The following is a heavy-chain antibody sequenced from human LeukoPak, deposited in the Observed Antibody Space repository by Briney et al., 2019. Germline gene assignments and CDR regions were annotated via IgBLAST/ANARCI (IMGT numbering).Heavy chain of an antibody. Sequence: GGSLRLSCAASGFTLSRYWMSWVRQAPGKGLEWVSNIKQDGSEKHYVDSVKGRFTISRDNAKNSLYLQMNSLRAEDTAVYYCAREEEQLNMWGQGTVVSVSS. CDR1: GFTLSRYW. D-gene: IGHD6-13*01. J-gene: IGHJ3*02. V-gene: IGHV3-7*01. CDR2: IKQDGSEK. CDR3: AREEEQLNM.